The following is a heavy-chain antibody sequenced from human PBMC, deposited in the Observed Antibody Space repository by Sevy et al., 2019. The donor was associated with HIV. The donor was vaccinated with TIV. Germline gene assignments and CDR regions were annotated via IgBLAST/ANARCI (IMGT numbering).Heavy chain of an antibody. J-gene: IGHJ4*02. CDR2: IWYDGTNK. CDR3: ARERFGMAGNGYYFDY. V-gene: IGHV3-33*01. CDR1: RFTFSSYG. D-gene: IGHD3-3*01. Sequence: GGSLRLSCAASRFTFSSYGMHWVRQAPGKGLEWVAVIWYDGTNKEYADSVKGRFTISRDNSKNTLYPQMSSLGADDTPVYYFARERFGMAGNGYYFDYWGQGTLVTVSS.